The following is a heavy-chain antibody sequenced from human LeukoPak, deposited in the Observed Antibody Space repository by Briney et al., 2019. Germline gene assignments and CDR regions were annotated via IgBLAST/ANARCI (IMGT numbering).Heavy chain of an antibody. CDR3: AKEGPGGGGYFDD. CDR2: IGGSGDST. D-gene: IGHD3-16*01. V-gene: IGHV3-23*01. J-gene: IGHJ4*02. Sequence: GGSLRLSCAAFGFTFSSYIMSWVRQAPGKGLEWVSLIGGSGDSTYYADSVKGRFTISRDNSKNTLYLRMNSLRADDTAVYYCAKEGPGGGGYFDDWGQGTLVTVSS. CDR1: GFTFSSYI.